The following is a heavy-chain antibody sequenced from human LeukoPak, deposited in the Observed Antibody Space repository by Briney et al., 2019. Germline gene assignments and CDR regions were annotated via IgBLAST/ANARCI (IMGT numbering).Heavy chain of an antibody. V-gene: IGHV4-39*01. CDR2: IYYSGST. Sequence: SETLSLTCTVSGGSISSSSYYWGWIRQPPGKGLEWIGSIYYSGSTYYNPSLKSRVTISVDTSKNQFSLKLSSVTAADTAVYYCARHREWLVPFDYWGQGTLVTVSS. CDR1: GGSISSSSYY. J-gene: IGHJ4*02. CDR3: ARHREWLVPFDY. D-gene: IGHD6-19*01.